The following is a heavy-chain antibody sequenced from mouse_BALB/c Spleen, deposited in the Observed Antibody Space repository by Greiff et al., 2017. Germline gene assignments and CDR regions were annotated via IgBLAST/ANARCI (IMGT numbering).Heavy chain of an antibody. CDR3: NAITTVVATDY. CDR2: IDPENGDT. V-gene: IGHV14-4*02. D-gene: IGHD1-1*01. Sequence: VQLQQSGAELVRSGASVKFSCTASGFNIKDYYMHWVKQRPEQGLEWIGWIDPENGDTEYAPKFQGKATMTADTSSNTAYLQLSSLTSEDTAVYYCNAITTVVATDYWGQGTTLTVSS. J-gene: IGHJ2*01. CDR1: GFNIKDYY.